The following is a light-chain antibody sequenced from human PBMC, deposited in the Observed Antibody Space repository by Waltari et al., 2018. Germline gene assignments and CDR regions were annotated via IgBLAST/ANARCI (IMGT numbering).Light chain of an antibody. CDR2: KVS. CDR3: MQGTHWPPWT. V-gene: IGKV2-30*02. J-gene: IGKJ1*01. Sequence: DVVMTQSPLSLPVTLGQPASISCRSSQSLVHSDGNTYLSWFQQRPGQSPRRLIYKVSNRDSGVPDRFSGSGSGTDFKLKISRVEAEDVGVYYCMQGTHWPPWTFGQGTKVEIQ. CDR1: QSLVHSDGNTY.